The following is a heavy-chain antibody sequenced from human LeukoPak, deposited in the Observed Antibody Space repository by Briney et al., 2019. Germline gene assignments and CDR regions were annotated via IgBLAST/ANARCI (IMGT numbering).Heavy chain of an antibody. D-gene: IGHD5/OR15-5a*01. V-gene: IGHV4-59*08. CDR1: GGSISSYY. CDR3: ATLVSTRYYFDY. J-gene: IGHJ4*02. Sequence: SETLSLTCTVSGGSISSYYWSWIRQPPGKGLEWIGYIYYSGSTNYNPSLKSRVTISVDTSKNQFSLRLTSVTAADTAVYFCATLVSTRYYFDYWGQGALVTVSS. CDR2: IYYSGST.